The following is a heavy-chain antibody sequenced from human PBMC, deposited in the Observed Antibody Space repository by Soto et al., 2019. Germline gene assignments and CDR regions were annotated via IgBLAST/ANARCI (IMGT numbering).Heavy chain of an antibody. J-gene: IGHJ4*02. Sequence: GGSLRLSCAASGFTFSSYGMHWVRQAPGKGLEWVAVISYDGSNKYYADSVKGRFTISRDNSKNTLYLQMNSLRAEDTAVYYCAKDFSGWVDYWGQGTLVTVSS. V-gene: IGHV3-30*18. CDR1: GFTFSSYG. CDR3: AKDFSGWVDY. CDR2: ISYDGSNK. D-gene: IGHD6-19*01.